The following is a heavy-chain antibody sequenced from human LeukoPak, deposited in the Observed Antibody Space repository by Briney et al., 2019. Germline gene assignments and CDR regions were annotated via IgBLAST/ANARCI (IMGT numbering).Heavy chain of an antibody. Sequence: SETLSLTCTVSGGSISGSSYYWGLIRQPSGKGLEWIGSIYYSGSTNYNPSLKSRVTISVDKSKNQFSLKLSSVTAADTAVYYCARDIAVAGLNWFDPWGQGALVTVSS. CDR1: GGSISGSSYY. CDR2: IYYSGST. CDR3: ARDIAVAGLNWFDP. D-gene: IGHD6-19*01. V-gene: IGHV4-39*07. J-gene: IGHJ5*02.